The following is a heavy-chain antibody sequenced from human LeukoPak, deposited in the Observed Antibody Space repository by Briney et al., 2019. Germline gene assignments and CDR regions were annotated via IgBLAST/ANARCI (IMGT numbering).Heavy chain of an antibody. D-gene: IGHD3-22*01. CDR2: ISGRSDST. J-gene: IGHJ3*02. Sequence: GGSLRLSCAASGFTFSNYGVNWVRQAPGKGLEWVSTISGRSDSTYYADSVKGRFTISRDNSKDTLYLQLNYLRAEDTAVYYCAKASGYYYDSGYYLGAFDIWGPGAMVTVSS. CDR3: AKASGYYYDSGYYLGAFDI. V-gene: IGHV3-23*01. CDR1: GFTFSNYG.